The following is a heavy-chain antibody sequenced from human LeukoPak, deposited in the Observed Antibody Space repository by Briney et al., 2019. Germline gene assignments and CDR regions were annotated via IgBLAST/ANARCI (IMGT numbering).Heavy chain of an antibody. J-gene: IGHJ6*02. CDR3: ARGPIQLWIHNAMDV. Sequence: GGSLSLSCTGSGFTFGDHAMSWVRQAPGKGLEWVGFIRSKAYRGTTEYAASVKGRFTISRDDSASIAYLQMNSLKTEDTAVYYCARGPIQLWIHNAMDVWGQGTTVTVSS. CDR1: GFTFGDHA. V-gene: IGHV3-49*04. CDR2: IRSKAYRGTT. D-gene: IGHD1-1*01.